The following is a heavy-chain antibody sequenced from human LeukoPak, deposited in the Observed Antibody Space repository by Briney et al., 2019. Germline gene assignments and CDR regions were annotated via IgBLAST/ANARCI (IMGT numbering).Heavy chain of an antibody. D-gene: IGHD3-10*01. J-gene: IGHJ6*03. CDR2: ISWNSGSI. V-gene: IGHV3-9*01. CDR3: AREGYYGSGSHRAYHYYYYMDV. Sequence: GGSLRLSCAASGFTFDDYAMHWVRQAPGKGLEWVSGISWNSGSIGYADSVKGRFTISRDNAKNSLYLQMNSLRAEDTAVYYCAREGYYGSGSHRAYHYYYYMDVWGKGTTVTVSS. CDR1: GFTFDDYA.